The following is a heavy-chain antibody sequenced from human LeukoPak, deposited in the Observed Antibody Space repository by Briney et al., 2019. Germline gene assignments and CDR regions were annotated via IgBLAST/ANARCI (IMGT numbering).Heavy chain of an antibody. J-gene: IGHJ6*03. CDR3: ARQGGARYYYYYMDV. CDR2: INRSGST. Sequence: PSETLSLTCAVYGGSFSGYYWSWIRQPPGKGLEWIGEINRSGSTNYNPSLKSRVTISVDTSKNQFSLKLSSVTAADTAVYYCARQGGARYYYYYMDVWGKGTTVTISS. CDR1: GGSFSGYY. V-gene: IGHV4-34*01. D-gene: IGHD1-26*01.